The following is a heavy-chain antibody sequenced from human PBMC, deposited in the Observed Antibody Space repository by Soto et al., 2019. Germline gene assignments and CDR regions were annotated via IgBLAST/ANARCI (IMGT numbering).Heavy chain of an antibody. J-gene: IGHJ4*02. D-gene: IGHD3-10*01. V-gene: IGHV3-23*01. Sequence: GGSLRLSCAASGFTFSSYAMSWVRQAPGKGLEWVSAISGSGGSTYYADSVKGRFTISRDNSKNTLYLQMNSLRAEDTAVYYCAKDLDYYGSGSYPGAALDFDYWGQGTLVTVSS. CDR3: AKDLDYYGSGSYPGAALDFDY. CDR2: ISGSGGST. CDR1: GFTFSSYA.